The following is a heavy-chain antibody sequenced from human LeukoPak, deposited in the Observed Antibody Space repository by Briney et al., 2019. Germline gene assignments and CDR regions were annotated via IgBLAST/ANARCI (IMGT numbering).Heavy chain of an antibody. V-gene: IGHV4-61*01. D-gene: IGHD4/OR15-4a*01. CDR3: ARFYGGPATR. CDR2: IYYSGST. CDR1: GGSVSSGSYY. Sequence: SETLSLTCTVSGGSVSSGSYYWSWIRQPPGNGLECTGYIYYSGSTNYNPSLTRRTTISVDTSNNLFSLKLSSMTDAKAAVYYCARFYGGPATRWGQGTLVTVSS. J-gene: IGHJ4*02.